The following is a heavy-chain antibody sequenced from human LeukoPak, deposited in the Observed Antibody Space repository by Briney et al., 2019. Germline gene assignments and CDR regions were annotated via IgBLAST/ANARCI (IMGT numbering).Heavy chain of an antibody. Sequence: ASVTVSCKASGYTFTGYYMHWVRQAPGQGLEWMGWINPNSGGTNYAQKFQGRVTMTRDTSISTAYMELSRLRSDDTAVYYCAGYCSSTSCYPYYYYYMDVWGKGTTVTVSS. J-gene: IGHJ6*03. D-gene: IGHD2-2*01. CDR1: GYTFTGYY. CDR2: INPNSGGT. V-gene: IGHV1-2*02. CDR3: AGYCSSTSCYPYYYYYMDV.